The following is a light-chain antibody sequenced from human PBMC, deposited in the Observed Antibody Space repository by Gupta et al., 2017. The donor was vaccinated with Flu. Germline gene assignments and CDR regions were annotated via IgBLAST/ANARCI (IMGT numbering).Light chain of an antibody. CDR1: SSDGGGHNY. Sequence: TGTSSDGGGHNYVSWYQQHPGKAPKVLIYEVAKRPSGVSDRFSGSRSGNTASLTISGLQAGDEANYYCSSYTNSLVFGGGTKLTVL. CDR3: SSYTNSLV. V-gene: IGLV2-14*01. CDR2: EVA. J-gene: IGLJ3*02.